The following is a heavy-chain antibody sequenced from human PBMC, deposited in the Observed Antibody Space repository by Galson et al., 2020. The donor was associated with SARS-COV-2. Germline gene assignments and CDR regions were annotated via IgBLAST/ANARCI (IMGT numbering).Heavy chain of an antibody. CDR2: INSDGSST. J-gene: IGHJ4*02. V-gene: IGHV3-74*01. CDR3: ARGMSFGFVAALDY. CDR1: GFTFSSYW. D-gene: IGHD6-6*01. Sequence: PLESRRGKIGESLKISCAASGFTFSSYWMHWVRQAPGKGLVWVSRINSDGSSTSYADSVKGRFTISRDNAKNTLYLQMNSLRAEDTAVYYCARGMSFGFVAALDYWGQGTLVTVSS.